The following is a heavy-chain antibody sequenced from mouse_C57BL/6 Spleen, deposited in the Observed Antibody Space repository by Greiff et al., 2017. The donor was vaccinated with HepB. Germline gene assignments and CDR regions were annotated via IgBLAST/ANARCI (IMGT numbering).Heavy chain of an antibody. CDR3: ARKGLDWSFDY. Sequence: QVQLKESGAELVRPGTSVKMSCKASGYTFTNYWIGWAKQRPGHGLEWIGDIYPGGGYTNYNEKFKGKATLTADKSSSTAYMQFSSLTSEDSAIYYCARKGLDWSFDYWGQGTTLTVSS. V-gene: IGHV1-63*01. D-gene: IGHD3-3*01. J-gene: IGHJ2*01. CDR1: GYTFTNYW. CDR2: IYPGGGYT.